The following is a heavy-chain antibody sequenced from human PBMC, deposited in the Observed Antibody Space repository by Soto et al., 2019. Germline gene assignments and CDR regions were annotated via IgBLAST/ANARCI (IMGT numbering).Heavy chain of an antibody. CDR3: ARGQEVGAHFFDS. Sequence: GGSLRLSCEASGLTFSGFDMHWVRQPTGKGLEWVSTIGTAGDTYYAVSVKGRFTISRDNAKNSLSLQMNSLRAGDTAVYFCARGQEVGAHFFDSWGQGTQVTGSS. CDR2: IGTAGDT. J-gene: IGHJ4*02. D-gene: IGHD2-15*01. V-gene: IGHV3-13*01. CDR1: GLTFSGFD.